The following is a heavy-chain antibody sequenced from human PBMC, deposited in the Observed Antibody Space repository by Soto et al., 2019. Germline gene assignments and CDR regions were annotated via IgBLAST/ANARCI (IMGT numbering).Heavy chain of an antibody. CDR2: ISGSGGST. V-gene: IGHV3-23*01. CDR3: AKDQSNIYYYYGMDV. Sequence: GGSLRLSCAASGFTFSSYAMSWVRQAPGKGLEWVSAISGSGGSTYYADSVKGRFTISRDNSKNTLYLQMNSLRAEDTAVCYCAKDQSNIYYYYGMDVWGQGTTVTVSS. D-gene: IGHD4-4*01. CDR1: GFTFSSYA. J-gene: IGHJ6*02.